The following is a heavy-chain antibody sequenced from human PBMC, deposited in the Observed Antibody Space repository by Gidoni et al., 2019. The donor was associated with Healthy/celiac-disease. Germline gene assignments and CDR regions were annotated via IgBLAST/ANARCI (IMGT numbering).Heavy chain of an antibody. J-gene: IGHJ3*02. CDR1: GFTFSNAW. CDR3: TTADYDFWSGYHDAFDI. Sequence: EVQLVESGGGLVKPGGSLRLSCAASGFTFSNAWMSWVRQAPGKGLEWVGRIKSKTDGGTTDYAAPVKGRFTISRDDSKNTLYLQMNSLKTEDTAVYYCTTADYDFWSGYHDAFDIWGQGTMVTVSS. D-gene: IGHD3-3*01. V-gene: IGHV3-15*01. CDR2: IKSKTDGGTT.